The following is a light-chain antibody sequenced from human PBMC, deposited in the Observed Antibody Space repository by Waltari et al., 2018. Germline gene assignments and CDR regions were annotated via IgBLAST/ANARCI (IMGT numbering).Light chain of an antibody. Sequence: DIVMTQSPDSLAVSLGERATINCKSSQSLLHSSNNKNYLAWYQPKPGQPPKLLIYWASTRESGVPDRFSGSGSGTDFTLTISSLQAEDVAVYYCQQYDISPCTFGPGTKVELK. V-gene: IGKV4-1*01. CDR2: WAS. CDR3: QQYDISPCT. J-gene: IGKJ3*01. CDR1: QSLLHSSNNKNY.